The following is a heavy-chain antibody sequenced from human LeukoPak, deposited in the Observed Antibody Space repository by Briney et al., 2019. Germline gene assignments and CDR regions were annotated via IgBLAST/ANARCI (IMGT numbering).Heavy chain of an antibody. CDR2: IYYSGST. J-gene: IGHJ6*03. V-gene: IGHV4-59*01. CDR1: GGSISSYY. D-gene: IGHD3-22*01. CDR3: ARGELDTDSSHYYYYMDV. Sequence: PSETLSLTCTVSGGSISSYYWSWIRQPPGKGLEWIGYIYYSGSTNYNPSLKSRVTTSVDTSKNQFSLKLSSVTAADTAVYYCARGELDTDSSHYYYYMDVWGKGTTVTISS.